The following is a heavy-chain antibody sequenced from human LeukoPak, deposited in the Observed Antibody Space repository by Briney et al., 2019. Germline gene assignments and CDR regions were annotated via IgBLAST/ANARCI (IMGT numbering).Heavy chain of an antibody. CDR1: GFTFSSYG. V-gene: IGHV3-30*18. D-gene: IGHD2-21*02. CDR3: AKSLYPAAYCGGDCYGYYYGMDV. J-gene: IGHJ6*02. CDR2: ISYDGSNK. Sequence: GRSLTLSCAVSGFTFSSYGMHWGRHAPATGLEWVAVISYDGSNKYYADSVKGRLTISTDNSKNTLYLQMNSLRAEDTAVYFCAKSLYPAAYCGGDCYGYYYGMDVWGQGTTVTVSS.